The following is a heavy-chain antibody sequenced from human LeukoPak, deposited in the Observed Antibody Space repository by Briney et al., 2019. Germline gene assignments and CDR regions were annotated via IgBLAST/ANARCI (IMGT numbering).Heavy chain of an antibody. D-gene: IGHD6-13*01. V-gene: IGHV3-30-3*01. J-gene: IGHJ4*02. Sequence: GGSLRLSCAASGFTFSSYAMHWVRQAPGKGLEWVAVISCDGSNKYYADSVKGRFTISRDNSKNTLYLQMNSLRAEDTAVYYCARAPIAAARGYYFDYWGQGTLVTVSS. CDR1: GFTFSSYA. CDR2: ISCDGSNK. CDR3: ARAPIAAARGYYFDY.